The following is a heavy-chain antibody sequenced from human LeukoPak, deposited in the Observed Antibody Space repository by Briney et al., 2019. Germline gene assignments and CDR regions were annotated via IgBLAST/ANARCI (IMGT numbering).Heavy chain of an antibody. D-gene: IGHD4-17*01. CDR3: ASHTVTSDAFDF. Sequence: PSETLSLTCTVSGGSISSYYWSWIRQPPGKGLEWIGYIYYSGSTNYNPSLKSRLTISVDTSKNQFSLKLSSVTAADTAVYYCASHTVTSDAFDFWGQGTMVTVSS. V-gene: IGHV4-59*01. J-gene: IGHJ3*01. CDR1: GGSISSYY. CDR2: IYYSGST.